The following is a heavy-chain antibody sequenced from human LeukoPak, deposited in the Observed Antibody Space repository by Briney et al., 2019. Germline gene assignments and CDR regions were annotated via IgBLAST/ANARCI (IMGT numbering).Heavy chain of an antibody. CDR1: GYTFTSYG. D-gene: IGHD6-19*01. CDR3: ARVTYSSGWYSGAYYFDY. V-gene: IGHV1-18*01. J-gene: IGHJ4*02. CDR2: ISAYNGNT. Sequence: ASVKVSCKASGYTFTSYGISWVRQAPGQGLEWMGWISAYNGNTNYAQKLQGRVTMTTDISTSTAYMELRSLRSDDTAVYYCARVTYSSGWYSGAYYFDYWGQGTLVTVSS.